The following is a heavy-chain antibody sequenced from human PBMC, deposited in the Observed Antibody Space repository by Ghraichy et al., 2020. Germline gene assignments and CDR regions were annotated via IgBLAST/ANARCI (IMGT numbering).Heavy chain of an antibody. V-gene: IGHV1-69*13. Sequence: SVKVSCKASGGTFSSYAISWVRQAPGQGLEWMGGIIPILGTANYAQKFQGRVTITADESTSTAYMEVSSLRSEDTAVYYCASRYCNSISCPDDYYYYYGMDVWGQGTTVTVSS. CDR1: GGTFSSYA. CDR3: ASRYCNSISCPDDYYYYYGMDV. D-gene: IGHD2-2*01. CDR2: IIPILGTA. J-gene: IGHJ6*02.